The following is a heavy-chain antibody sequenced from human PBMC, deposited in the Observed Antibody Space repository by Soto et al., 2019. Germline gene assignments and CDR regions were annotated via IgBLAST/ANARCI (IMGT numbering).Heavy chain of an antibody. CDR2: ISGSGGST. V-gene: IGHV3-23*01. J-gene: IGHJ6*02. CDR1: GFTFSSYA. CDR3: AKRVVGYGDLKNYYYYGMDV. Sequence: EVQLLESGGGLVQPGGSLRLSCAASGFTFSSYAMSWVRQAPGKGLEWVSAISGSGGSTYYADSVKGRFTISRDNSKNTLYLQMNSLRAEDTAVYYCAKRVVGYGDLKNYYYYGMDVWGQGTTVTVSS. D-gene: IGHD4-17*01.